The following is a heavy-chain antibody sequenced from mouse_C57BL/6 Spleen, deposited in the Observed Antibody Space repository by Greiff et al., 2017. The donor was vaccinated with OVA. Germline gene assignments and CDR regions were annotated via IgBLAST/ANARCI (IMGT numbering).Heavy chain of an antibody. CDR3: AKGGDNAWFAY. CDR1: GYTFTSYW. V-gene: IGHV1-59*01. J-gene: IGHJ3*01. D-gene: IGHD1-3*01. Sequence: QVQLKQPGAELVRPGTSVKLSCKASGYTFTSYWMHWVKQRPGQGLEWIGVIDPSDSYTNYNQKFKGKATLTVDTSSSTAYMQLSSLTSEDSAVYYCAKGGDNAWFAYWGQGTLVTVSA. CDR2: IDPSDSYT.